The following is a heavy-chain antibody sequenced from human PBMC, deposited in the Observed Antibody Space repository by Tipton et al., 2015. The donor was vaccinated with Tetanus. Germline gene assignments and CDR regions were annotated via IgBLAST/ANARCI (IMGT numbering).Heavy chain of an antibody. D-gene: IGHD6-19*01. CDR1: SFSNYA. CDR2: IHYSGTT. CDR3: ATRRRDGSGFSWFDP. V-gene: IGHV4-39*01. Sequence: SFSNYAMSWVRQAPGKGLEWIGSIHYSGTTHSDPSLKSRVAISVDTSKNQFSLKLTSVTAADTATYYCATRRRDGSGFSWFDPWGQGTLVIVSS. J-gene: IGHJ5*02.